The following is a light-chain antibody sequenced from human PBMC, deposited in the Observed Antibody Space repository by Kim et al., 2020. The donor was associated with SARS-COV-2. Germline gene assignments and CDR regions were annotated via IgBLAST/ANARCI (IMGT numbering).Light chain of an antibody. V-gene: IGLV3-1*01. CDR3: QAWDSSTAWV. Sequence: YELTQPPSVSVSPGQTASITCSGDKLGDKYACWYQQKPGQSPVLVIYQDSKRPSGIPERFSGSNSGNTATLTISGTQAMDEADYYCQAWDSSTAWVFGGGTQLTVL. CDR2: QDS. CDR1: KLGDKY. J-gene: IGLJ3*02.